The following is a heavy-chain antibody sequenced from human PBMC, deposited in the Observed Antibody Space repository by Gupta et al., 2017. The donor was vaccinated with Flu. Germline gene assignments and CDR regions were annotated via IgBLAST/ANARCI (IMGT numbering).Heavy chain of an antibody. CDR3: ARDRGSDYGGNSITYYY. CDR2: INPNSGGT. D-gene: IGHD4-17*01. V-gene: IGHV1-2*02. J-gene: IGHJ4*02. Sequence: GQGLEWMGWINPNSGGTNYVQKFQGRVTMTRDTSISTAYMELSRLRSDDTAVYYCARDRGSDYGGNSITYYYWGQGTLVTVSS.